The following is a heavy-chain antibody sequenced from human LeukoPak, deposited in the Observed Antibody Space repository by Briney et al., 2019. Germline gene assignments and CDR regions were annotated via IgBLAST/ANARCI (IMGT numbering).Heavy chain of an antibody. CDR1: GGSISSYY. CDR3: VREGWSENYRPFDY. CDR2: IYISGTT. D-gene: IGHD1-7*01. J-gene: IGHJ4*02. V-gene: IGHV4-4*07. Sequence: SETLSLTCTVSGGSISSYYWSWIRQPAGKGLEWIGRIYISGTTNYNPSLKSRVTMSVDTSKNQFSLKLSSVTAADTAVYYCVREGWSENYRPFDYWGQGTLVTVSS.